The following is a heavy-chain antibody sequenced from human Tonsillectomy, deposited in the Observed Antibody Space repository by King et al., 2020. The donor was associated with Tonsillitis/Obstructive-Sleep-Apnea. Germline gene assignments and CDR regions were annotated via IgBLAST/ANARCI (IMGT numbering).Heavy chain of an antibody. CDR1: GFTFSTYA. Sequence: VQLVESGGGLVQPGGSLRLFCSASGFTFSTYAMHWVRQAPGKGLEYVSAINSNGDGTYYADSVKGRFTISRDNSKNTLYLQMSSLKTEDTAVYYCVGRDAYGEWGQGALVTVSS. D-gene: IGHD4-17*01. V-gene: IGHV3-64D*06. J-gene: IGHJ4*02. CDR2: INSNGDGT. CDR3: VGRDAYGE.